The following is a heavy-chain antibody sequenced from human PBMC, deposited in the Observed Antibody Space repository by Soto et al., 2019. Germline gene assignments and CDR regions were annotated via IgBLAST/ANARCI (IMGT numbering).Heavy chain of an antibody. J-gene: IGHJ3*02. CDR1: GYSFTSYA. CDR3: ARAPRIAPDAFDI. Sequence: ASVKVSCKASGYSFTSYARHWGRQAPGQRLEWMGWINAGNGNTKYSQKFQGRVTITRDTSASTAYMELSSLRSEDTAVYYCARAPRIAPDAFDIWGQGTMVTVSS. V-gene: IGHV1-3*01. CDR2: INAGNGNT. D-gene: IGHD6-13*01.